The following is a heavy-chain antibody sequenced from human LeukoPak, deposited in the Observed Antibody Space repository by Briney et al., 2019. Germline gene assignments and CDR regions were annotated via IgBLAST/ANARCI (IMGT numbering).Heavy chain of an antibody. J-gene: IGHJ5*02. V-gene: IGHV4-39*07. CDR2: IYYSGST. CDR1: GGSISSSSYY. D-gene: IGHD3-3*01. Sequence: SETLSLTCTVSGGSISSSSYYWGWIRQPPGKGLEWIGSIYYSGSTYYNPSLKSRVTISVDTSKNQFSLKLSSVTAADTAVYYCARGDQYYDFWSGYYTGSPNWFDPWGQGTLVTVSS. CDR3: ARGDQYYDFWSGYYTGSPNWFDP.